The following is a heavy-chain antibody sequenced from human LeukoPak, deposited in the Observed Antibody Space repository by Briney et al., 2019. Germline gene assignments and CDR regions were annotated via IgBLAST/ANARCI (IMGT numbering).Heavy chain of an antibody. D-gene: IGHD3-10*01. J-gene: IGHJ6*02. CDR2: ISSTSSYI. CDR3: ARALWSGPVYYGMDV. CDR1: GFTFSSHS. V-gene: IGHV3-21*01. Sequence: PGGSLRLSCAASGFTFSSHSMNWVRQAPGKGLEWVSSISSTSSYIYYADSMKGRLTISRDNAKNSLYLQMNSLRAEDTAVYYCARALWSGPVYYGMDVWGQGTTVTVSS.